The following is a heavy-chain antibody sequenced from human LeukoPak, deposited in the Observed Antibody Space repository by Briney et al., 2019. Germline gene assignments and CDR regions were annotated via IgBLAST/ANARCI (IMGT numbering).Heavy chain of an antibody. D-gene: IGHD1-26*01. CDR3: ARLGDIGTFYSPGY. J-gene: IGHJ4*02. CDR2: IYYSGRT. CDR1: GDSISSSIYY. V-gene: IGHV4-39*01. Sequence: PSETLSLTCTVSGDSISSSIYYWGWIRQPPGKGLEWIGSIYYSGRTYYNPSPKSRVTMSVDTSKNQFSLRLSSVTAADTAVYYCARLGDIGTFYSPGYWGQGTLVTVSS.